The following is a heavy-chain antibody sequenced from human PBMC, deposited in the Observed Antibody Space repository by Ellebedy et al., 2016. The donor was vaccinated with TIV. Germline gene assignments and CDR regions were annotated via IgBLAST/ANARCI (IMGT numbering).Heavy chain of an antibody. J-gene: IGHJ4*02. Sequence: GESLKISCASSGFTCSSYAMHWVRQAPGQGLECVAVISYDGSNKYYADSVKGRFTISRDNSKNTLYLQMNSLRAEDTAVYYCAGGYYDTDYWGQGTLVTVSS. CDR1: GFTCSSYA. CDR2: ISYDGSNK. V-gene: IGHV3-30-3*01. D-gene: IGHD3-22*01. CDR3: AGGYYDTDY.